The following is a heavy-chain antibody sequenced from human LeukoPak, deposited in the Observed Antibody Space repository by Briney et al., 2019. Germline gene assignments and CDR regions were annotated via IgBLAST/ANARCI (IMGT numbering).Heavy chain of an antibody. CDR3: ARSFTVVTHYFDY. CDR2: IRYDGSNK. J-gene: IGHJ4*02. CDR1: GFPFSSYG. Sequence: PGGSLRLSCAASGFPFSSYGMHWVRQAPGKGLEWVAFIRYDGSNKYYADSVKGRFTISRDNSKNTLYLQMNSLRAEDTAVYYCARSFTVVTHYFDYWGQGTLVTVSS. V-gene: IGHV3-30*02. D-gene: IGHD4-23*01.